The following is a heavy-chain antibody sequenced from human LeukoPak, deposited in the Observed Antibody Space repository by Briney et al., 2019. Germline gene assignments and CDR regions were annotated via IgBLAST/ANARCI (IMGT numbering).Heavy chain of an antibody. CDR1: GYSFTTYW. J-gene: IGHJ4*02. Sequence: RGESLKISCQGSGYSFTTYWIGWVRQMPGKGLEWMGIIYPGDSDTRYSPSLQGQVTISADKSNNTAYLQWSSLTASDTAMYFCARRGGSLHYFDYWGQGSLVTVSS. CDR2: IYPGDSDT. CDR3: ARRGGSLHYFDY. V-gene: IGHV5-51*01. D-gene: IGHD2-15*01.